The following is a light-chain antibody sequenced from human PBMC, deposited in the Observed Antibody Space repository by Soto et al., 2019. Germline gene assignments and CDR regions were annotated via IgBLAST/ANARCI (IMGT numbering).Light chain of an antibody. CDR3: QQYGSSGT. CDR2: GAS. J-gene: IGKJ1*01. CDR1: QNVNSN. Sequence: EIVLTQSPGTLSLSPGERATLSCRASQNVNSNLAWYQQKPGQAPRLLIYGASNRATGIPDRFSGSGSGTDFTLTISRLEPEDFAVYYCQQYGSSGTFGQGTKVDIK. V-gene: IGKV3-20*01.